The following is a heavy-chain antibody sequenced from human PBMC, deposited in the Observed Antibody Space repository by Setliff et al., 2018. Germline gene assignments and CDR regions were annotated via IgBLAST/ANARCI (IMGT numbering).Heavy chain of an antibody. Sequence: GGSLRLSCAASGFTFSNYTMNWVRQAPGKGLEWVSYISSRSTYIGYADSVKGRFTISRDNAKNSLYLQMNSLRAEDTAVYYCARGTAMDHWGQGTLVTAPQ. J-gene: IGHJ4*02. D-gene: IGHD5-18*01. V-gene: IGHV3-21*04. CDR3: ARGTAMDH. CDR1: GFTFSNYT. CDR2: ISSRSTYI.